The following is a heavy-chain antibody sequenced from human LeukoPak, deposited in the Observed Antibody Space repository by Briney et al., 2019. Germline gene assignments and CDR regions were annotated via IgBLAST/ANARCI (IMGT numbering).Heavy chain of an antibody. V-gene: IGHV4-39*01. CDR2: INYSGRT. Sequence: SSETLSLTCTVSGGSISSNNYYWGWIRQPPGKGLEWIGSINYSGRTSYNPSLRSRVTISVDTSKNQFSLRLSSVTAADTAVFYCATEVWSGHHWGQGTLVTVSS. D-gene: IGHD2-21*01. CDR1: GGSISSNNYY. J-gene: IGHJ5*02. CDR3: ATEVWSGHH.